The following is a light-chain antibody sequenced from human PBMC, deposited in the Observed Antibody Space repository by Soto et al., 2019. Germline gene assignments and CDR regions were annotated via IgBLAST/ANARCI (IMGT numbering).Light chain of an antibody. V-gene: IGKV3-20*01. CDR2: GAS. J-gene: IGKJ1*01. Sequence: NGLTKSPGTLSLSKGERATLSCRTSQSVSNNYLAWYQQKPGQAPRLLIYGASSRATGVPDRFSGSGSGTDFTLSISRLEPEDFAVYYCQQYSNLWTFGQGTKVDIK. CDR1: QSVSNNY. CDR3: QQYSNLWT.